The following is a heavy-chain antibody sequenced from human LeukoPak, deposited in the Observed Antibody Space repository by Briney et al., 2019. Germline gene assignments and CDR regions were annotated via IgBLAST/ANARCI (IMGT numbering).Heavy chain of an antibody. J-gene: IGHJ5*02. CDR3: TTEAPYTSGWFS. Sequence: AGGSLRLSYAACGFMFSDYAMHWVRQTPGKGLEWVGRIKTRGDGATTDLTAPVKGRFAISRDDSKSTLYLHMNSLTIDDTAVYYCTTEAPYTSGWFSWGQGTLVTVSS. CDR1: GFMFSDYA. V-gene: IGHV3-15*05. CDR2: IKTRGDGATT. D-gene: IGHD6-13*01.